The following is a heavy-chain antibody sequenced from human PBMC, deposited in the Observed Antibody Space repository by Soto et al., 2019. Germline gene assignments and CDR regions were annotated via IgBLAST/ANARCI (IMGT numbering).Heavy chain of an antibody. CDR3: ARGGYYDSSGSRNYYYYGMNV. D-gene: IGHD3-22*01. Sequence: QVQLVQSGAEVKKPGASVKVSCKASGYTFTSYGISWVRQAPGQGLEWLGWISAYDGNTNYAQSLHGRVFMTTDTSXXTAYMELRSLRSDDTAVYYCARGGYYDSSGSRNYYYYGMNVWGQGTTVTVS. CDR2: ISAYDGNT. J-gene: IGHJ6*02. V-gene: IGHV1-18*01. CDR1: GYTFTSYG.